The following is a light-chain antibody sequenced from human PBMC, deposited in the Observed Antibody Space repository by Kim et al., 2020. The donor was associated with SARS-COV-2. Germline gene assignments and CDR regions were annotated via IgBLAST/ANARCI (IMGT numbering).Light chain of an antibody. Sequence: SYELTQPPSVSVAPGKTATLTCEGDTIGSKGVHWYQQRPGQAPMVVIYFDNDRPSGIPDRFSGSNSGDTATLTISRVEAGDEADYFCQVWDSSSAHVVFGGGTKVTVL. J-gene: IGLJ2*01. V-gene: IGLV3-21*04. CDR1: TIGSKG. CDR2: FDN. CDR3: QVWDSSSAHVV.